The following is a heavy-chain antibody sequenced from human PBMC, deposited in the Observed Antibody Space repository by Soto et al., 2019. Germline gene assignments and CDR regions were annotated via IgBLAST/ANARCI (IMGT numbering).Heavy chain of an antibody. CDR3: AYMVYTNGWKIIEY. D-gene: IGHD6-19*01. CDR2: IYWGDDK. CDR1: GFSLSNIGAG. Sequence: QITVKESSPTLVKPTQTLTLTCTFSGFSLSNIGAGVGWIRQPPGKALEWLALIYWGDDKRYNSSLKTKLTLTKATYKIQVDLTVVNMDHADTGTSCFAYMVYTNGWKIIEYWVQGTLVIVSS. J-gene: IGHJ4*02. V-gene: IGHV2-5*02.